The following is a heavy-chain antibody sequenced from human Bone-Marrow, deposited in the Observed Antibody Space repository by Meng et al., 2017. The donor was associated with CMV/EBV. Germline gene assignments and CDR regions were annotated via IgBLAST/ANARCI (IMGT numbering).Heavy chain of an antibody. CDR3: AGRYCSGGKCSQFDY. CDR2: IGHGGTDT. Sequence: GESLKISCAASGFTFSNYAMHWSRQAPGKGLEYVSAIGHGGTDTYYADSVKGRFTISRDNFKNTMFRQMDSLRPEDKVVYYCAGRYCSGGKCSQFDYWGQGALVTVSS. V-gene: IGHV3-64*02. D-gene: IGHD2-15*01. CDR1: GFTFSNYA. J-gene: IGHJ4*02.